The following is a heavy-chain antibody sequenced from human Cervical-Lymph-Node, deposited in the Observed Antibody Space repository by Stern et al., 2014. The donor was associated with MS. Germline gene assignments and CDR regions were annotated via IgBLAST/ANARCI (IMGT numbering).Heavy chain of an antibody. V-gene: IGHV4-39*01. D-gene: IGHD3-10*01. Sequence: VQLEESGPGLVKPSETLSLTCTVSGGSVTSSAYYWGWIRQPPGKGLEWIGNIYYRGSTDYTASLKGRVSISVDTPKNQFSLKLNSLTAADTAVYYCASPGFGESFYFDYWGRGTRVTVSS. CDR1: GGSVTSSAYY. J-gene: IGHJ4*02. CDR2: IYYRGST. CDR3: ASPGFGESFYFDY.